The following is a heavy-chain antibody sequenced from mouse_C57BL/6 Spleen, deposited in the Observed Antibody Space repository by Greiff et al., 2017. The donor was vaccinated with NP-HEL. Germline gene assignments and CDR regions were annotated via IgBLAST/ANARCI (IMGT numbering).Heavy chain of an antibody. CDR1: GYTFTDYY. J-gene: IGHJ2*01. Sequence: EVQLQQSGPELVKPGASVKISCKASGYTFTDYYMNWVKQSHGKSLEWIGDINPNNGGTSYNQKFKGKATLTVDKSSSTAYMELRSLTSEDSAVYYCARLDDGYHFDYWGQGTTLTVSS. V-gene: IGHV1-26*01. CDR2: INPNNGGT. CDR3: ARLDDGYHFDY. D-gene: IGHD2-3*01.